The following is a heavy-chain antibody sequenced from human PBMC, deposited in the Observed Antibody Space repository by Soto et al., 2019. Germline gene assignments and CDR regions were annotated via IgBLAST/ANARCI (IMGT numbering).Heavy chain of an antibody. CDR2: MNPNSGNT. CDR1: GYTFTSYD. CDR3: ARGPSSSSLNPRGNYYYYLDV. V-gene: IGHV1-8*01. D-gene: IGHD6-13*01. Sequence: QVQLVQSGAEVKKPGASVKVSCKASGYTFTSYDINWVRQATGQGLECMGWMNPNSGNTGYAQQVQGRVTMSTNTSISTAYMELSSMRSEDTAVYYCARGPSSSSLNPRGNYYYYLDVWGKGTTVTVSS. J-gene: IGHJ6*03.